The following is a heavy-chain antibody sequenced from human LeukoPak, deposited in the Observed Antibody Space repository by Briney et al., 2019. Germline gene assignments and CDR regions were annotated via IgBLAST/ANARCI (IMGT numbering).Heavy chain of an antibody. D-gene: IGHD6-13*01. CDR3: ANQGKGIAAAAPFDY. CDR1: GFTFSSHA. J-gene: IGHJ4*02. V-gene: IGHV3-23*01. Sequence: GGSLRLSCAASGFTFSSHAMSWVRQAPGKGREWVSAISGSGGSTYYADSVKGRFTISRDNSKNTLYLQMNSLRAEDTAVYYCANQGKGIAAAAPFDYWGQGTLVTVSS. CDR2: ISGSGGST.